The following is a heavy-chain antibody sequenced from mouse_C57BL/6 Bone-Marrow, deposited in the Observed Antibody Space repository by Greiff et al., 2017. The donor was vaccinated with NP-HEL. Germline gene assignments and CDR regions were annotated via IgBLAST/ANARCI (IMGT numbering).Heavy chain of an antibody. CDR1: GFTFTSYW. D-gene: IGHD2-4*01. J-gene: IGHJ3*01. CDR3: AKEDDYDGWFAY. V-gene: IGHV1-59*01. CDR2: IDPSDSYT. Sequence: QVQLKQPGAELVRPGTSVKLSCKASGFTFTSYWMHWVKQRPGQGLEWIGVIDPSDSYTYYNQKFTGKATLTVDTSSITAYMQLSSLTSEDSAVYYCAKEDDYDGWFAYWGQGTLVTVSA.